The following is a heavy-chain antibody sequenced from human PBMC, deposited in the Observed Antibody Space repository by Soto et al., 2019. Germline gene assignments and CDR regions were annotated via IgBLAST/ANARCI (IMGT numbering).Heavy chain of an antibody. CDR3: ARSIVVVTALDY. CDR1: GYTFTSYA. D-gene: IGHD2-21*02. V-gene: IGHV1-3*05. CDR2: INAGNGNT. Sequence: QVQLVQSGAEEKKPGASVKVSCKASGYTFTSYAMHWVCQAPGQRLEWMRWINAGNGNTKYSQKFQGRVTITRDTSASTAYMELSSLRSEDTAVYYCARSIVVVTALDYWGQGTLVTVSS. J-gene: IGHJ4*02.